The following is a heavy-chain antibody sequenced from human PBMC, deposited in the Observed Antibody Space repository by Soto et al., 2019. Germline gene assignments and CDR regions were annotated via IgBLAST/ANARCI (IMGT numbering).Heavy chain of an antibody. Sequence: SGPTLVKPTQTLTLTCTFSGFSLSTSGVGVGWIRQPPGKALEWLAHIYWDDAKRYSPTLKSRLTITKDTSKNQLVLTMTNMDPVDTATYYCAQSNYDYIWGSYRFEYWGQGTLVTVSS. D-gene: IGHD3-16*02. CDR2: IYWDDAK. V-gene: IGHV2-5*02. J-gene: IGHJ4*02. CDR3: AQSNYDYIWGSYRFEY. CDR1: GFSLSTSGVG.